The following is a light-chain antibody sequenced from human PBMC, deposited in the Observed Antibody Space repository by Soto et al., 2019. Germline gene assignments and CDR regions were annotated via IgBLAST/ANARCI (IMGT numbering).Light chain of an antibody. J-gene: IGKJ3*01. Sequence: EIVLTQSPGTMSLSPGERATLSCRASQSISSSHLAWYQQKPDQTPRLLIYGASNRATGIPDRFSGSGSGTDFTLTISRLEPEDFAVYYCQHYGNEGTFGPATQVDLK. CDR2: GAS. CDR3: QHYGNEGT. CDR1: QSISSSH. V-gene: IGKV3-20*01.